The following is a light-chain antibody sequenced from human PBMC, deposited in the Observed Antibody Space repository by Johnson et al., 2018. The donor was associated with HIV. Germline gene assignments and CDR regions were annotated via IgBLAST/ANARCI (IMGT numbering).Light chain of an antibody. J-gene: IGLJ1*01. CDR1: SSNVGNNY. V-gene: IGLV1-51*01. CDR3: GTWDSSLTSYV. Sequence: QSVLTQPPSVSAAPGQKVTISCSGSSSNVGNNYVSWFQQLPGTAPKLLIYDNNERPSGIPDRFPGSKSGTSATLGITGLQTGDEADYYCGTWDSSLTSYVFGAGTKVTVL. CDR2: DNN.